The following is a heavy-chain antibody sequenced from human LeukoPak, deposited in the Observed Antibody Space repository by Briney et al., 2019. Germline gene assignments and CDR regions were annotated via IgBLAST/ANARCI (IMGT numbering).Heavy chain of an antibody. V-gene: IGHV4-34*01. CDR1: GGSFSGYY. CDR3: ARAIGYCSSTSCYTGAFDI. D-gene: IGHD2-2*02. Sequence: SETLSLTCAVYGGSFSGYYWSWIRQPPGKGLEWIGEINHSGSTNYNPSLKSRVTISVDTSKNQFSLKLSSVTAADTAVYYCARAIGYCSSTSCYTGAFDIGGQGTMVTVSS. CDR2: INHSGST. J-gene: IGHJ3*02.